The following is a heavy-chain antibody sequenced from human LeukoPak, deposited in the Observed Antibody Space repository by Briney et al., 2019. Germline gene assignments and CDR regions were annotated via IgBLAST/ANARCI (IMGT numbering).Heavy chain of an antibody. CDR1: GFTFSSYW. D-gene: IGHD7-27*01. CDR3: ARDLWGACDY. CDR2: IKSDGSYT. Sequence: GGSLRLSCAASGFTFSSYWMHWVRQAPGKGLVWVSRIKSDGSYTTYADSVKGRFTISRDNAKNTLYLQMNSLRAEDTAVYYCARDLWGACDYWGQGTLVTVSS. V-gene: IGHV3-74*01. J-gene: IGHJ4*02.